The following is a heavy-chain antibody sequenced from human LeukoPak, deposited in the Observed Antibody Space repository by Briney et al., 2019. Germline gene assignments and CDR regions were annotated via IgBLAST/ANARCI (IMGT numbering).Heavy chain of an antibody. J-gene: IGHJ4*02. CDR1: GGSISGSNYY. CDR2: INYSGNT. D-gene: IGHD3-22*01. Sequence: PSETLSLTCTVSGGSISGSNYYWGWIRQPPGKGLDWIGIINYSGNTYYNPSLRSRVTISVGTSKNQFSLNLNSMTASDTAVYYCARGYDYWGQGTLVTVSS. V-gene: IGHV4-39*01. CDR3: ARGYDY.